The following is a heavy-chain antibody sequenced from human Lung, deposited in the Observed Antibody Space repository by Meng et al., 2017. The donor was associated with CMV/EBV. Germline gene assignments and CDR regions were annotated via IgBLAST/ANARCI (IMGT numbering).Heavy chain of an antibody. Sequence: QVHLQQSGPGLVKPSQTLPLTCPISGDSVSSKSVAWNWIRQSPSRDLEWLGRTYFSSKWYHDYAISVKSRITIKPDTSKNQFSLQLNSVTPEDTAVYYCAREGGSHIPFDFWGQGTLVTVSS. CDR2: TYFSSKWYH. J-gene: IGHJ4*02. D-gene: IGHD1-26*01. V-gene: IGHV6-1*01. CDR1: GDSVSSKSVA. CDR3: AREGGSHIPFDF.